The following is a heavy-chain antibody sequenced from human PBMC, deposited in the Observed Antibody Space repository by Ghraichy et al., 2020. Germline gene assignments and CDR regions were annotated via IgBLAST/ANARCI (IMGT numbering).Heavy chain of an antibody. D-gene: IGHD4-17*01. CDR3: ARGAHDYAFDF. J-gene: IGHJ4*02. CDR1: GGSISSNNYS. Sequence: SETLSLTCSVSGGSISSNNYSWNWIRQPPGRGLECIGYIYRSGSTYYNPSLKSRVTMSVDRSKNQFSLKLSSVTAADTAVYYCARGAHDYAFDFWGQGAPVTVTS. V-gene: IGHV4-30-2*01. CDR2: IYRSGST.